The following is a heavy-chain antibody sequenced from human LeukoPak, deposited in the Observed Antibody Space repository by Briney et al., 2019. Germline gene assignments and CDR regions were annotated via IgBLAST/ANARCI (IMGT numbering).Heavy chain of an antibody. CDR2: IIPIFGTA. D-gene: IGHD5-18*01. V-gene: IGHV1-69*05. CDR1: GGTLSSYA. CDR3: ARDGGYSYGLYFDY. J-gene: IGHJ4*02. Sequence: SVKVSCKASGGTLSSYAISWVRQAPGQGLEWMGRIIPIFGTANYAQKFQGRVTITTDESTSTAYMELSSLRSEDTAVYYCARDGGYSYGLYFDYWGQGTLVTVSS.